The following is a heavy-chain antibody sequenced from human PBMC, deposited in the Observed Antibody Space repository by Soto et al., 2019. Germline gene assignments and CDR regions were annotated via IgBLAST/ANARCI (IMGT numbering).Heavy chain of an antibody. D-gene: IGHD6-13*01. Sequence: QVQLVESGGGVVQPGNSLRLSCAGSGLPFSAEAMHWVRQAPGKGLEWVAAISYDGNNKQHADSVKGRFTVSRDNSKNTLYLQINSLRPEDTAVYYCARDYSSGWCLDYWGQGSLVTVSS. CDR1: GLPFSAEA. J-gene: IGHJ4*02. V-gene: IGHV3-30-3*01. CDR2: ISYDGNNK. CDR3: ARDYSSGWCLDY.